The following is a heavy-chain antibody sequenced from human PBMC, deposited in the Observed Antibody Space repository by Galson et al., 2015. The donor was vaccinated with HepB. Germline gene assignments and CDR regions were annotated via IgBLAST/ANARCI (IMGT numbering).Heavy chain of an antibody. CDR2: ISSSGSTI. J-gene: IGHJ5*02. V-gene: IGHV3-11*01. Sequence: SLRLSCAASGFTFSDYYMSWIRQAPGKGLEWVSYISSSGSTIYYADSVKGRFTISRDNAKNSLYLQMNSLRAEDTAVYYCASSPLRLVGATTPYNWFDPWGQGTLVTVSS. CDR3: ASSPLRLVGATTPYNWFDP. D-gene: IGHD1-26*01. CDR1: GFTFSDYY.